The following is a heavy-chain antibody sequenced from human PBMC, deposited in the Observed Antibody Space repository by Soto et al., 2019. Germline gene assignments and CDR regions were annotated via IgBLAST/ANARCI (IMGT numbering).Heavy chain of an antibody. CDR2: INTYNGNT. J-gene: IGHJ6*02. V-gene: IGHV1-18*01. CDR1: GYTFTRYG. CDR3: AMVDVYVTPSPQDV. Sequence: QVQLVQSGAAVKNPGASVQVSCKASGYTFTRYGIGWARQAPGQGLEWMGWINTYNGNTNYAQNVQGRVTLTTDTSTSTAYMELRSLRSNDTAIYYCAMVDVYVTPSPQDVLGQGTTVSVSS. D-gene: IGHD3-16*01.